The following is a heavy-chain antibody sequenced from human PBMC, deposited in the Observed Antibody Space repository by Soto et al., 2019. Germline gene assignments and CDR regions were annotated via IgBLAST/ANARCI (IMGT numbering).Heavy chain of an antibody. D-gene: IGHD2-21*02. CDR3: ARGETDLGV. CDR1: RDAFSKYA. Sequence: QVQLVQSGAEVKKPGSSVKVSCKASRDAFSKYAFNWVRQAPGQGLEWMGWIIPIFDSRNYAEKFQGRVTITADESTSTAYMELMSLRFEDTAVYYCARGETDLGVWGQGTTVTVSS. V-gene: IGHV1-69*01. CDR2: IIPIFDSR. J-gene: IGHJ6*02.